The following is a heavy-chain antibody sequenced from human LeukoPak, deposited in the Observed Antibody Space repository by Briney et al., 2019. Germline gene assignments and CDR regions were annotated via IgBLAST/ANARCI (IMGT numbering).Heavy chain of an antibody. CDR2: ISSSSSYI. V-gene: IGHV3-21*01. D-gene: IGHD1-26*01. CDR1: GFTFSSSS. J-gene: IGHJ4*02. Sequence: GGSLRLSCAASGFTFSSSSTNWVRQAPGKGLEWVSSISSSSSYIYFADSVKGRFTISRDNAKSSVYLQMNSLRAEDTAVYYCARALASGSSAFDYWGQGTLVTVSS. CDR3: ARALASGSSAFDY.